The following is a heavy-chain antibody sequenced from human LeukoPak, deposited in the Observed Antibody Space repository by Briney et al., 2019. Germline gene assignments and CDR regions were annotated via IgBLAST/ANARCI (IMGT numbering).Heavy chain of an antibody. Sequence: PSETLSLTCAVYGGSFRGYYWSWIRQPPGKGPEWIGYIYYSGTTNYNPSLKSRVTISVDTSKNQFSLKLNSVTAADTAVYYCARLASSGWSHCDYWGQGTLVTVSS. CDR2: IYYSGTT. CDR1: GGSFRGYY. J-gene: IGHJ4*02. V-gene: IGHV4-59*08. D-gene: IGHD6-19*01. CDR3: ARLASSGWSHCDY.